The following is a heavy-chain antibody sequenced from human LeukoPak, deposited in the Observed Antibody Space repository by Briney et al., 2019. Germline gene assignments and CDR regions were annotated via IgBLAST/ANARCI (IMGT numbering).Heavy chain of an antibody. CDR1: GYTFTSYD. CDR2: MNPNSGNT. J-gene: IGHJ3*02. V-gene: IGHV1-8*01. CDR3: ARVNRDHYDILTGYYSNAFDI. D-gene: IGHD3-9*01. Sequence: ASVKVSCKASGYTFTSYDINRVRQATGQGLEWMGWMNPNSGNTGYAQKFQGRVTMTRNTSISTAYMELSSLRSEDTAVYYCARVNRDHYDILTGYYSNAFDIWGQGTMVTVSS.